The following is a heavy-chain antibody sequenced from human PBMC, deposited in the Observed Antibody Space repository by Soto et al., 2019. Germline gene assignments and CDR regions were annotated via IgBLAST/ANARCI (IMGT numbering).Heavy chain of an antibody. CDR3: AKGGQSYDY. J-gene: IGHJ4*02. V-gene: IGHV3-23*01. CDR1: GFTFSNYA. Sequence: PGGSLRLSCAAPGFTFSNYAMSWVRQAPGKGLEWVSAISASVGSTYYTDSVKGRFTISRDNSKNTLYLQMNSLRAEDTAVYYCAKGGQSYDYWGQGTLVTVSS. CDR2: ISASVGST. D-gene: IGHD3-10*01.